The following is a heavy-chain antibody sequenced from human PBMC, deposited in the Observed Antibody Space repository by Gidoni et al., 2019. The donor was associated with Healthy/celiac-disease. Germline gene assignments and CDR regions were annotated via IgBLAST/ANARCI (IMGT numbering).Heavy chain of an antibody. V-gene: IGHV1-18*04. CDR3: ASRGFGGSYWGWFDP. CDR2: ISAYNGNT. CDR1: GYTFTSYG. D-gene: IGHD3-10*01. Sequence: QVQLVQSGAEVKKPGASVKVSCKASGYTFTSYGISWVRQAPGQGLEWMGWISAYNGNTKYAKKLKGRVTMTTDTSTSTAYMELRSLRSDDTAVYYCASRGFGGSYWGWFDPWGQGTLVTVSS. J-gene: IGHJ5*02.